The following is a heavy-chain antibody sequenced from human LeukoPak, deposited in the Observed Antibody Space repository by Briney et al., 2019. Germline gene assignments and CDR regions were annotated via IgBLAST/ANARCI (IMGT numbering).Heavy chain of an antibody. CDR1: GYTFTSYG. J-gene: IGHJ4*02. V-gene: IGHV1-69*04. CDR3: ARVISSGWYLPDY. Sequence: ASVKVSCKASGYTFTSYGISWVRQAPGQGLEWMGRIIPILGIANYAQKFQGRVTITADKSTSTAYMELSSLRSEDTAVYYCARVISSGWYLPDYWGQGTLVTVSS. CDR2: IIPILGIA. D-gene: IGHD6-19*01.